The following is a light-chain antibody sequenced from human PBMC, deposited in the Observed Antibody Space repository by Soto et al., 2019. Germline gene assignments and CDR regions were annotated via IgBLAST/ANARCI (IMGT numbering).Light chain of an antibody. Sequence: EIVLTQSPGTLSLSPGERATLSCRASQSVSSSYLAWYQQKPGQAPRVLIYAASSRATGIPDRFSGSGSGTEFTLTISRLESEDFAVYFCQQYGNSPPNTFGQGTK. CDR3: QQYGNSPPNT. J-gene: IGKJ2*01. V-gene: IGKV3-20*01. CDR2: AAS. CDR1: QSVSSSY.